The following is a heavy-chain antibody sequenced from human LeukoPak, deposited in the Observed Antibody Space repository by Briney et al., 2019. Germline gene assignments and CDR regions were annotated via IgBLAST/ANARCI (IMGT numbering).Heavy chain of an antibody. J-gene: IGHJ3*02. V-gene: IGHV3-30-3*01. CDR1: GFTFSSYA. Sequence: GGSLRLSCAASGFTFSSYAMHWVRQAPGKGLEWVAVISYDGSNKYYADSVKGRFTISRDNSKNTLYLQMNSLRAEDTAVYYCAKDVSRPTHYYDSSGYYLGRNAFDIWGQGTMVTVSS. CDR2: ISYDGSNK. CDR3: AKDVSRPTHYYDSSGYYLGRNAFDI. D-gene: IGHD3-22*01.